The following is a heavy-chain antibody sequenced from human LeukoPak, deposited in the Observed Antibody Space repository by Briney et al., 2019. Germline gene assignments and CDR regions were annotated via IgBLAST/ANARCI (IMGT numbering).Heavy chain of an antibody. V-gene: IGHV4-4*02. Sequence: SETLSLTCTVSGGSISSSNWWSWVRQPPGKGLEWIGEIYHSGSTNYNPSLKSRVTISVDTSKNQFSLKLSSVTAADTAVYYCARGRGDIVVVPAASTDYWGQGTLVTVSS. D-gene: IGHD2-2*01. J-gene: IGHJ4*02. CDR2: IYHSGST. CDR1: GGSISSSNW. CDR3: ARGRGDIVVVPAASTDY.